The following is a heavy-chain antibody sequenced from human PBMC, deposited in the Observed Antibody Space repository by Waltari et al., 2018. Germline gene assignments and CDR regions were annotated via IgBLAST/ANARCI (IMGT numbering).Heavy chain of an antibody. J-gene: IGHJ4*02. CDR2: ISYDGSNK. D-gene: IGHD6-13*01. CDR1: GFTFSSYA. CDR3: ARGHGSSCLDY. Sequence: QVQLVESGGGVVQPGRSLTLSGAASGFTFSSYAMPWVRQAPGKGLEWVAVISYDGSNKYYADSVKGRFTISRDNSKNTLYLQMNSLRAEDTAVYYCARGHGSSCLDYWGQGTLVTVSS. V-gene: IGHV3-30*01.